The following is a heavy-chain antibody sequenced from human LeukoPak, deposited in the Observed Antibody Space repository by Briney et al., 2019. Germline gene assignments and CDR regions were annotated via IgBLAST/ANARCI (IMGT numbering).Heavy chain of an antibody. CDR2: ISSSSSYI. V-gene: IGHV3-21*01. J-gene: IGHJ4*02. Sequence: NPGGSLRLSCAASGFTFSSYSMNWVRQAPGKGLEWVSSISSSSSYIYYADSVKGRFTISRDNAKNSLYLQMNSLRAEDTAVYYCARVKSIAAAGTPDYWGQGTLVTVSS. CDR3: ARVKSIAAAGTPDY. CDR1: GFTFSSYS. D-gene: IGHD6-13*01.